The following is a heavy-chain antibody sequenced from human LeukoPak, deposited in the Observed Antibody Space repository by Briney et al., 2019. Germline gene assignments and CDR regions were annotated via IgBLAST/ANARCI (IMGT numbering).Heavy chain of an antibody. J-gene: IGHJ6*03. Sequence: SVKVSCKASGGTFSIYAISWVRQAPGQGLEWMGGIIPIFGTANYAQKFQGRVTITTDESTSTAYMELSSLRSEDTAVYYCASREDSRGRDNYYYYYYMDVWGKGTTVTVSS. CDR3: ASREDSRGRDNYYYYYYMDV. CDR2: IIPIFGTA. V-gene: IGHV1-69*05. CDR1: GGTFSIYA. D-gene: IGHD5-24*01.